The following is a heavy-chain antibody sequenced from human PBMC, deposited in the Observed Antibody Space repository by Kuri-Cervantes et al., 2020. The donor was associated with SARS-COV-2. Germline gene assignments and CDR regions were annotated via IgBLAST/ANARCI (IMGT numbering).Heavy chain of an antibody. Sequence: GESLKISCAASGFTFSNYDMNWVRQAPGKGLEWVSYISSNSRTVYNADSVKGRFTISRDNAKNSLYLQMNSLRDEDTAVYYCARYGFGYSTFYGMDVWGQGTTVTVSS. V-gene: IGHV3-48*02. CDR2: ISSNSRTV. CDR1: GFTFSNYD. D-gene: IGHD6-13*01. J-gene: IGHJ6*02. CDR3: ARYGFGYSTFYGMDV.